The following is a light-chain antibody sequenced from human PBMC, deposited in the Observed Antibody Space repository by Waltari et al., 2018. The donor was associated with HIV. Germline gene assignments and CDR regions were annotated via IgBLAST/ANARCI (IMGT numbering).Light chain of an antibody. CDR3: AAWDDSLNAVV. Sequence: QSVLTQPPSASGTPGQGVTISCSGSTSNIGQNTVNWYQQFPGTAPKLLIYRNNQRPSGVPDRFSGSKSGTSASLAITGLQSEDDTDYYCAAWDDSLNAVVFGGGTKLTVL. CDR1: TSNIGQNT. J-gene: IGLJ2*01. CDR2: RNN. V-gene: IGLV1-44*01.